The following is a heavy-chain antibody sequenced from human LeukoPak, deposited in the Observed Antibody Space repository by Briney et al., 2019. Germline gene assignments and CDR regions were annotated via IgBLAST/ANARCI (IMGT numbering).Heavy chain of an antibody. CDR1: GFTFSSYG. D-gene: IGHD6-13*01. CDR2: ISYGGSNK. V-gene: IGHV3-30*18. Sequence: GGSLRLSCAASGFTFSSYGMHWVRQAPGKGLEWVAVISYGGSNKYYADSVKGRFTISRDNSKNTLYLQMNSLRAEDTAVYYCAKDPRAIAAAVIDYWGQGTLVTVSS. J-gene: IGHJ4*02. CDR3: AKDPRAIAAAVIDY.